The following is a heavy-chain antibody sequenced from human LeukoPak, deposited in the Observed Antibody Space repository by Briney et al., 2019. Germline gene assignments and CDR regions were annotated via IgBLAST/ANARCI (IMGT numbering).Heavy chain of an antibody. J-gene: IGHJ4*02. V-gene: IGHV3-30-3*01. CDR2: ISTDGSNK. Sequence: GGSLRLSCAASGFTFSNYAMHWVRQAPGKGLEWVAVISTDGSNKHYADSVKGRFTISRDNSKNTLYLEMNSLRAEDTAVYYCAKDKRVAVTGMSYYWGQGTLVTVSS. D-gene: IGHD6-19*01. CDR3: AKDKRVAVTGMSYY. CDR1: GFTFSNYA.